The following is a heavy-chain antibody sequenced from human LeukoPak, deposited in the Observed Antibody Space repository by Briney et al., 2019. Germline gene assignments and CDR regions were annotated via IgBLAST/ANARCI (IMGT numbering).Heavy chain of an antibody. V-gene: IGHV1-46*01. CDR1: GYTFTSYY. D-gene: IGHD3-10*01. CDR3: ARDSQLLWFGELLSAFDI. CDR2: INPNGGST. Sequence: ASVKVSCKASGYTFTSYYKHWVRQAPGQGLEWMGIINPNGGSTSYAQKFQGRITMSRDTSTSTAYMELRSLRSDDTAVYYCARDSQLLWFGELLSAFDIWGQGTMVTVSS. J-gene: IGHJ3*02.